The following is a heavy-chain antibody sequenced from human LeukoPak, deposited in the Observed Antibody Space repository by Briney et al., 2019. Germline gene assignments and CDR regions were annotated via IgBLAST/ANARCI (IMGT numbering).Heavy chain of an antibody. CDR2: ITGGSSST. Sequence: PGGSLRLSCAASGFTFSNYAMSWVRRAPGKGLAWVSTITGGSSSTYYADSVKGRFTISRDNSKETVYLLMNSLSAEDTAVYYCAKDTPLTVEATRCGRNVFDIWGQGTMVTVAS. CDR1: GFTFSNYA. D-gene: IGHD1-26*01. J-gene: IGHJ3*02. V-gene: IGHV3-23*01. CDR3: AKDTPLTVEATRCGRNVFDI.